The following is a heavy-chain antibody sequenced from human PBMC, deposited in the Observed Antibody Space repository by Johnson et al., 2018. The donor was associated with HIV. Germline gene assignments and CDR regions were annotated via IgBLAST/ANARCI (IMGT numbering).Heavy chain of an antibody. D-gene: IGHD5-18*01. Sequence: MQLVESGGGLVQPGGSLRLSCAASGFTFSSYAMSWVRQAPGKGLEWVSIIYSGGRAYYADSVKGRFIISRDNSKNTPYLQMNSLRAEDTAVYYCAKEVPVYSYGYYDAFDIWGQGTMVTVSS. CDR3: AKEVPVYSYGYYDAFDI. J-gene: IGHJ3*02. CDR2: IYSGGRA. CDR1: GFTFSSYA. V-gene: IGHV3-66*01.